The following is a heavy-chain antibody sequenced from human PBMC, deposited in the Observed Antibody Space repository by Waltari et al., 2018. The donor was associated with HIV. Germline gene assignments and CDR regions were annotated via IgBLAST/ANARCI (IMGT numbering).Heavy chain of an antibody. D-gene: IGHD2-21*02. CDR1: GFTFSSYA. Sequence: EVQLLESGGGLVQPGGSLRLSCAASGFTFSSYAMSWFRQAPGEGLEWVSDFSGSGVSTDYADSVNGRFTSSRDNSKNTLYLQMNSLRAEDADVYYCAKDGQPLLYKGHFDYWGQGTLVTVSS. J-gene: IGHJ4*02. V-gene: IGHV3-23*01. CDR3: AKDGQPLLYKGHFDY. CDR2: FSGSGVST.